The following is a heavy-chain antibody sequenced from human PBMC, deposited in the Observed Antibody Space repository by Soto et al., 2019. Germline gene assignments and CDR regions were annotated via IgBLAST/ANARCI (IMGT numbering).Heavy chain of an antibody. V-gene: IGHV2-5*02. Sequence: KESGPTLVKPTQTLTLTCTFSGFSLSTSGVGVGWIRQPPGKALEWLALIYWDDDKRYSPSLKSRLTITKDTSKNQVVLTMTNMDHVDTATYYCAHRIRGTPEPSFDYWGQGTLVTVSS. CDR3: AHRIRGTPEPSFDY. CDR2: IYWDDDK. J-gene: IGHJ4*02. CDR1: GFSLSTSGVG. D-gene: IGHD3-16*01.